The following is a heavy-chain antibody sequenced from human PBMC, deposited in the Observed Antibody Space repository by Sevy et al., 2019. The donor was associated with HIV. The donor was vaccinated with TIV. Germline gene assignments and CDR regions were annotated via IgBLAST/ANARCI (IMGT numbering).Heavy chain of an antibody. V-gene: IGHV4-34*01. CDR1: GGSFSGYY. J-gene: IGHJ4*02. Sequence: SETLSLTCAVYGGSFSGYYWSWIREPPEKGLEWIGEINHSGSTNYNPSLKSRVTISVDTSKNQFSLKLSSVTAADTAVYYCARVLRSTGTNRGLDYWGQGTLVTVSS. CDR3: ARVLRSTGTNRGLDY. D-gene: IGHD1-7*01. CDR2: INHSGST.